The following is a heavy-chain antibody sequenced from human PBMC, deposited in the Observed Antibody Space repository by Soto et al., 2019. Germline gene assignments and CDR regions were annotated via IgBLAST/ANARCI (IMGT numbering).Heavy chain of an antibody. CDR3: ARGGYNWNYVRFDP. D-gene: IGHD1-7*01. V-gene: IGHV4-34*01. J-gene: IGHJ5*02. Sequence: SESLSLTCALYCGSVNGYCWGWVRQPAGKGLEWIGEINHSGSTNYNPSLKSRVTISVDTSKNQFSLKLSSVTAADTAVYYCARGGYNWNYVRFDPWGQGTLVTVSS. CDR1: CGSVNGYC. CDR2: INHSGST.